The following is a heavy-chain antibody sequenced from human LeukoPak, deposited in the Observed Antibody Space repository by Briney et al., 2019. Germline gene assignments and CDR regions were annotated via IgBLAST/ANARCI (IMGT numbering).Heavy chain of an antibody. CDR2: IYYSGST. CDR3: TRGRPTTYYYDIGGDFDI. CDR1: GGSISSGGYY. V-gene: IGHV4-31*03. J-gene: IGHJ3*02. Sequence: SETLSLTCTVSGGSISSGGYYWSWIRQHPGKGLEWIGYIYYSGSTYYNPSLKSRVTISVDTSKNQFSLKLSSVTAADTAVYYCTRGRPTTYYYDIGGDFDIWGQGTMVTVSS. D-gene: IGHD3-22*01.